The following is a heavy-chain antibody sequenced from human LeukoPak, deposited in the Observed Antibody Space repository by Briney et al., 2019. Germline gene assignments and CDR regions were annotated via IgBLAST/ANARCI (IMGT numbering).Heavy chain of an antibody. J-gene: IGHJ4*02. CDR3: ARNWEYFYERRDFDY. V-gene: IGHV1-2*02. CDR2: INPTSGAT. CDR1: GYTFTGYY. D-gene: IGHD3-22*01. Sequence: ASVKVSCKASGYTFTGYYMHWVRQAPGQGLEWMAWINPTSGATNYAQKFQGRVTMTRDTSISTVYMELSRLRSDDTAVYYCARNWEYFYERRDFDYWGQGTLVTVSS.